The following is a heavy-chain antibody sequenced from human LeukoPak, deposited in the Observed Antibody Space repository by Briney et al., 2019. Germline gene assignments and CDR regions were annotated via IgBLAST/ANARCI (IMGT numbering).Heavy chain of an antibody. CDR2: MDPNSGNT. D-gene: IGHD4-17*01. CDR1: GYTFTSYD. J-gene: IGHJ3*02. Sequence: ASVKVSCKASGYTFTSYDINWVRQATGQGLEWMGWMDPNSGNTDYAQKFQGRVTMTRNTSISTAYMELSSLRSEDTAVYYCARGLDGDYSEDAFDIWGQGTMVTVSS. CDR3: ARGLDGDYSEDAFDI. V-gene: IGHV1-8*01.